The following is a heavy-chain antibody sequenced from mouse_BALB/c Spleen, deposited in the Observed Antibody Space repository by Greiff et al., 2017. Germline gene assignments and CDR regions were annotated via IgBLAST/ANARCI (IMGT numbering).Heavy chain of an antibody. J-gene: IGHJ4*01. Sequence: EVQGVESGGGLVKPGGSLKLSCAASGFTFSDYYMYWVRQTPEKRLEWVATISDGGSYTYYPDSVKGRFTISRDNAKNNLYLQMSSLKSEDTAMYYCARDPNRYYAMDYWGQGTSVTVSS. V-gene: IGHV5-4*02. CDR2: ISDGGSYT. CDR3: ARDPNRYYAMDY. D-gene: IGHD6-1*01. CDR1: GFTFSDYY.